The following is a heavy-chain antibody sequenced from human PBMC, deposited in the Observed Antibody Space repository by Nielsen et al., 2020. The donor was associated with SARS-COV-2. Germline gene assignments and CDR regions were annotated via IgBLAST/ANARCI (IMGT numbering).Heavy chain of an antibody. D-gene: IGHD4-11*01. Sequence: PETLSPTCIVSGGSISSPSYYWAWIRQTPGKGLEWFPSIYSSGFYSGSTSYNPPLTSRITISPDTSRNKFSLTLTSVTAADTAIYYCARENYGNYYFDYWGQGILVTVSS. CDR1: GGSISSPSYY. CDR3: ARENYGNYYFDY. J-gene: IGHJ4*02. V-gene: IGHV4-39*07. CDR2: IYSSGFYSGST.